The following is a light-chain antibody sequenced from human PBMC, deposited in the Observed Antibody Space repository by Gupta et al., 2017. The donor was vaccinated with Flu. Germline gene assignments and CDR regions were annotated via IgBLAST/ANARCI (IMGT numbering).Light chain of an antibody. V-gene: IGLV1-51*02. CDR1: SSNIGIYY. CDR2: ETS. CDR3: GTWDSSLSAGV. Sequence: SCSGSSSNIGIYYVSWYQHLPGTAPKLLIYETSERPSGIPDRFSGSKSGTSATLAITGLQTGDEADYYCGTWDSSLSAGVFGGGTKLTVL. J-gene: IGLJ3*02.